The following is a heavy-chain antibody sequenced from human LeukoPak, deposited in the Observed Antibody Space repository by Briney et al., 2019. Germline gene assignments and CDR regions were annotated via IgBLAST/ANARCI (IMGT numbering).Heavy chain of an antibody. Sequence: GGSLRLSCAASGFTFSSYSMNWVRQAPGKGLEWVSYISSSSSTIYYADSVKGRFTISRDNAKNSLYLQMNSLRAEDMTVYYCARYVVYGDYDYWGQGTLVTVSS. CDR2: ISSSSSTI. V-gene: IGHV3-48*01. CDR1: GFTFSSYS. J-gene: IGHJ4*02. D-gene: IGHD4-17*01. CDR3: ARYVVYGDYDY.